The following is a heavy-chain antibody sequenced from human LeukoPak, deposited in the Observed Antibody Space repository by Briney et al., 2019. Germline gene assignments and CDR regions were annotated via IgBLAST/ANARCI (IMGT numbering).Heavy chain of an antibody. D-gene: IGHD3-22*01. CDR2: ISGGGATT. CDR3: ARDAYDSSGLDY. CDR1: GFPFSSYG. J-gene: IGHJ4*02. Sequence: QPGGSLRLSCAASGFPFSSYGMGWVRQAPGKGLEWVSGISGGGATTHYADSVKGRFTISRDNAKNSLYLQMNSLRAEDTAVYYCARDAYDSSGLDYWGQGTLVTVSS. V-gene: IGHV3-23*01.